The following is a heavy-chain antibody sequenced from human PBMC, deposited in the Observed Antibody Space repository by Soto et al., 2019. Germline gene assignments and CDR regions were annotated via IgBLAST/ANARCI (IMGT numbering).Heavy chain of an antibody. D-gene: IGHD2-15*01. J-gene: IGHJ6*02. Sequence: QLQLQESGPGLVKPSETLSLTCTVSGGSISSSSDYWGWIRQPPGKGLEWIGSIYYSGRTYYSPSRKSRVTISVDTSTNKFSLELSSVTAADTAVYYCARVYCSGGSCHGMDVWGQGTTVTVSS. CDR2: IYYSGRT. CDR3: ARVYCSGGSCHGMDV. CDR1: GGSISSSSDY. V-gene: IGHV4-39*07.